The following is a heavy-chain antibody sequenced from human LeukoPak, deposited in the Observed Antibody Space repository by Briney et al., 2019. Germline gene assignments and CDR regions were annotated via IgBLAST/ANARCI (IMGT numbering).Heavy chain of an antibody. Sequence: HTGESLRLSCVTSGFPFSRYALSWVRQAPGKGLEWVSSVSTGDLTYYADSVKGRFTISRDNSRNTLYLQMNSLRAEDTAVYYCVNPNSGPFDYWGRGTLVTVSS. CDR3: VNPNSGPFDY. CDR1: GFPFSRYA. D-gene: IGHD6-19*01. V-gene: IGHV3-23*01. J-gene: IGHJ4*02. CDR2: VSTGDLT.